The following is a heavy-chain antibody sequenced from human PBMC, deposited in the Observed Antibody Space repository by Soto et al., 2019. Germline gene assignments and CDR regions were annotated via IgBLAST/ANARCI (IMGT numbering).Heavy chain of an antibody. CDR2: INHSGST. V-gene: IGHV4-34*01. CDR1: GGSFSGYY. Sequence: PSETLCLTCAVYGGSFSGYYWSWIRQPPGKGLEWIGEINHSGSTNYNPSLKSRVTISVDTSKNQFSLKLSSVTAADTAVYYCARGGHMYSSSPRQTTFDYWGQGTLVTVSS. CDR3: ARGGHMYSSSPRQTTFDY. D-gene: IGHD6-6*01. J-gene: IGHJ4*02.